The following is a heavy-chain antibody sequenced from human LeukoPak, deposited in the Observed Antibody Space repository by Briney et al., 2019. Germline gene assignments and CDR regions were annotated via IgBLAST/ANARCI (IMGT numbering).Heavy chain of an antibody. CDR2: ISYDGSNK. D-gene: IGHD2-2*02. V-gene: IGHV3-30*18. Sequence: GRSLRLSCAASGFAFSSYGMHWVRQAPGKGLEWVAVISYDGSNKYYADSVKGRFTISRDNSKNTLYLQMNSLRAEDTAVYYCANGLRVPAAIDYYYGMDVWGQGTTVTVSS. CDR3: ANGLRVPAAIDYYYGMDV. CDR1: GFAFSSYG. J-gene: IGHJ6*02.